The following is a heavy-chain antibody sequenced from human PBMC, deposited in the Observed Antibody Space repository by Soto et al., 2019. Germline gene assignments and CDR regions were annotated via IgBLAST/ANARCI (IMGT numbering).Heavy chain of an antibody. Sequence: QVQLQESGPGLVKPSETLSLTCSVSGGSISTYYWSWIRQAPGKRLEWLGYIFHSGATNYNPSLESRVTISVDTSKSQLSLRLTSVTAADTGVYYCAIALMGSFDAFDIWGQGTTVTVSS. CDR2: IFHSGAT. V-gene: IGHV4-59*01. CDR1: GGSISTYY. CDR3: AIALMGSFDAFDI. D-gene: IGHD3-16*01. J-gene: IGHJ3*02.